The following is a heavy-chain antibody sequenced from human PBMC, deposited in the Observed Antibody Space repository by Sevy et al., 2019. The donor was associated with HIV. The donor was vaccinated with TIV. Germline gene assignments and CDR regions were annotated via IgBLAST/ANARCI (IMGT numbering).Heavy chain of an antibody. D-gene: IGHD3-3*01. CDR3: ANDPVFGLLIHKGQDSFHI. J-gene: IGHJ3*02. Sequence: GGSLRLSCEASGFTFSNYGMHWVRQAPGKGLEWVALISYDASNKYYGDSINGRFTISRDNSKNTLYQQMNRLRVEDTAVYYCANDPVFGLLIHKGQDSFHIWGQGTMVTVSS. CDR1: GFTFSNYG. CDR2: ISYDASNK. V-gene: IGHV3-30*18.